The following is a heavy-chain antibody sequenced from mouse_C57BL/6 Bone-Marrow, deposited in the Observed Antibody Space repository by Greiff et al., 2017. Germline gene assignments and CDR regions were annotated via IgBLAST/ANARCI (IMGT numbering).Heavy chain of an antibody. Sequence: QVQLQQPGAELVKPGASVKMSCQASGYTFTSYWITWVKQRPGQGLEWSGDIYPGSGSTNYNEKFKSKATLTVDTSSSTAYMQLSSLSSEDSAVYYCARPYYSNYWYFDVWGTGTTVTVSA. D-gene: IGHD2-5*01. CDR2: IYPGSGST. CDR1: GYTFTSYW. CDR3: ARPYYSNYWYFDV. J-gene: IGHJ1*03. V-gene: IGHV1-55*01.